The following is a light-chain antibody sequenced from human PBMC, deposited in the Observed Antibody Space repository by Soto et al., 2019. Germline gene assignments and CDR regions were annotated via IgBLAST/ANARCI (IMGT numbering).Light chain of an antibody. CDR1: SSDVGGYNY. Sequence: QSALTQPASVSGSPGQSITISCAGTSSDVGGYNYVSWYQHLPGKAPQLVIYDVTHRPSGVSDRFSGSRSGNTASLTISGLQAEDEADYYCTSFTSGSTPYVLGTGTKLTV. CDR3: TSFTSGSTPYV. J-gene: IGLJ1*01. V-gene: IGLV2-14*03. CDR2: DVT.